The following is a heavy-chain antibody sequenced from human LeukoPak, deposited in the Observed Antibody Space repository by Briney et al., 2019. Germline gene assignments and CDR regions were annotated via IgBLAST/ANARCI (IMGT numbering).Heavy chain of an antibody. V-gene: IGHV4-38-2*02. CDR3: ARQIASAGTAGFDF. CDR2: IYHSGST. Sequence: PSETLSLTCTVSDYSVGSGYYWASIRQPPGKGLEWIGSIYHSGSTYYNPSLKSRVTISIDTSKNQFSLKLSSVTAADTAVYYCARQIASAGTAGFDFWGQGALVTVSS. D-gene: IGHD6-13*01. CDR1: DYSVGSGYY. J-gene: IGHJ4*02.